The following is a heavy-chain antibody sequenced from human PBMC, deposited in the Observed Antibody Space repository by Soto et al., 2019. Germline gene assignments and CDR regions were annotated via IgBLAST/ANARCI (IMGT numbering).Heavy chain of an antibody. J-gene: IGHJ3*02. CDR3: ASDKDGDYVGDAFDI. D-gene: IGHD4-17*01. CDR1: GFTFSSYG. CDR2: IWYDGSNK. V-gene: IGHV3-33*01. Sequence: QVQLVESGGGVVQPGRSLRLSCAASGFTFSSYGMHWVRQAPGKGLEWVAVIWYDGSNKYYADSVKGRFTISRDNSKNTLYLQMNSLRAEDTAVYYCASDKDGDYVGDAFDIWGQGTMVTVSS.